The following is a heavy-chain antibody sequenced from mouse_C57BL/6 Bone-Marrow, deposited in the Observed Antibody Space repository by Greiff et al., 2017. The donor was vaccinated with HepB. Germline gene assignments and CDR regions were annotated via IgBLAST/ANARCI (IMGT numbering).Heavy chain of an antibody. CDR3: TRDRGGYEGAMDY. CDR2: ISSGGDYI. Sequence: DVHLVESGEGLVKPGGSLKLSCAASGFTFSSYAMSWVRQTPEKRLEWVAYISSGGDYIYYADTVKGRFTISRDNARNTLYLQMSSLKSEDTAMYYCTRDRGGYEGAMDYWGQGTSVTVSS. CDR1: GFTFSSYA. V-gene: IGHV5-9-1*02. J-gene: IGHJ4*01. D-gene: IGHD2-2*01.